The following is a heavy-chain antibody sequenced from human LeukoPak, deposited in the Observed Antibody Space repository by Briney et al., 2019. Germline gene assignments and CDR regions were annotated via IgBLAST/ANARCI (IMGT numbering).Heavy chain of an antibody. CDR2: ISGSGGST. CDR3: AKDRSAARVGATPTYYFDY. D-gene: IGHD1-26*01. Sequence: GGSLRLSCAASGFTFSSYAMNWVRQAPGKGLEWVSAISGSGGSTYYADSVKGRFTISRDNSKSSLYLQMDSLSADATAVYYCAKDRSAARVGATPTYYFDYWGQGTLVTVSS. CDR1: GFTFSSYA. V-gene: IGHV3-23*01. J-gene: IGHJ4*02.